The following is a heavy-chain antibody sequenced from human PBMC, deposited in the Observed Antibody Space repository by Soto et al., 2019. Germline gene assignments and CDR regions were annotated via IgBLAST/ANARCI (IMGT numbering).Heavy chain of an antibody. D-gene: IGHD3-3*01. V-gene: IGHV5-51*01. J-gene: IGHJ6*02. CDR2: IYPGDSDT. CDR3: ARLGFNYDFLSGYYNVHHYYGIDV. CDR1: GYSFTNYW. Sequence: GESLKISCKGSGYSFTNYWIGWVRQMPGKGLEWMGFIYPGDSDTRYSPSFQGQVTISADKSINSVYLQWSSLKASDTATYYCARLGFNYDFLSGYYNVHHYYGIDVWGQGTTVTVSS.